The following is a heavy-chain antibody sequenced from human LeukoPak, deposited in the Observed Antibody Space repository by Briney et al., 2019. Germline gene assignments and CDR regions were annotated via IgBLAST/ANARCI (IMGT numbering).Heavy chain of an antibody. D-gene: IGHD1-26*01. CDR3: ATWIVGATLGFDY. V-gene: IGHV1-18*01. CDR1: GHNFISYG. Sequence: GASVKVSCKASGHNFISYGFSWVRQAPGQGLEWMGWIRGYNGNTNYAQKFPGRVTVTTDTSTSTAHMELRSLSSDDTAVYFCATWIVGATLGFDYWGQGTLVTVSS. CDR2: IRGYNGNT. J-gene: IGHJ4*02.